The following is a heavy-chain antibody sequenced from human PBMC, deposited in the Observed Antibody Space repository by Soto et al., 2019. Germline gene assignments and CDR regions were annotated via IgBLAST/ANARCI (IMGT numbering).Heavy chain of an antibody. J-gene: IGHJ4*02. D-gene: IGHD3-22*01. CDR2: VIPILGVA. Sequence: QVQLVQSGAEVKKPGSSVKVSCKASGDSFSSYTISWVRQAPGQGLEWMGRVIPILGVANYAPDFQGRVGLTAGKSPSKALMETNSLRSEDPALSYCTRDPNYDGSGGGVDWGQGTLVTVSS. CDR1: GDSFSSYT. V-gene: IGHV1-69*02. CDR3: TRDPNYDGSGGGVD.